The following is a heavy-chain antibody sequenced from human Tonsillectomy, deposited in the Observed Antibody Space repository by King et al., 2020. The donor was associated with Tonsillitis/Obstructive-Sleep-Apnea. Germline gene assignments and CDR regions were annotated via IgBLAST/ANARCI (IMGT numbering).Heavy chain of an antibody. J-gene: IGHJ6*03. V-gene: IGHV3-49*04. CDR2: IRRKASGGKH. CDR3: TKEAGGHYDVWSGYHHLYYMDV. Sequence: SVVGLVPPGRSLSLSCPASGFLFAASPLPWVRPGPGPGLAWVGFIRRKASGGKHDSAASVKGRFTISRDDSKSIAYLQMHSLKTEDTAVYYCTKEAGGHYDVWSGYHHLYYMDVWGKGTTVTVSS. D-gene: IGHD3-3*01. CDR1: GFLFAASP.